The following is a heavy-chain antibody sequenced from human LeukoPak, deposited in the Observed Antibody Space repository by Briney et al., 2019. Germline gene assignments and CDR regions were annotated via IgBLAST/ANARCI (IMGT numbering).Heavy chain of an antibody. J-gene: IGHJ4*02. V-gene: IGHV1-2*06. CDR2: INANSGGT. CDR3: ARERHDYVWGSYSYSIDY. Sequence: ASVKVSCKASGYTFTGYYMHWLRQAPRQGLEWMGRINANSGGTNYAQKFQGRVTMTRDTSISTAYMELSRLRSDDTAVYYCARERHDYVWGSYSYSIDYWGQGTLVTVSS. CDR1: GYTFTGYY. D-gene: IGHD3-16*02.